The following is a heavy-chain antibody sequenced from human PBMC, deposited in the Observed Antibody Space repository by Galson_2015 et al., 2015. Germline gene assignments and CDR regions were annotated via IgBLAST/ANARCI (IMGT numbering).Heavy chain of an antibody. CDR1: GYRFASYW. D-gene: IGHD2-15*01. V-gene: IGHV5-10-1*01. CDR3: ARRYCSGCSCYPVRFDP. Sequence: QSGAEVRKPGESLRISCKGSGYRFASYWISWERQMPGTGLVWMGWIVPSDSYTTYSPSFQGHVSISADKSISTAYLQWISLKASDAAMYYCARRYCSGCSCYPVRFDPWGQGTLVTVSS. CDR2: IVPSDSYT. J-gene: IGHJ5*02.